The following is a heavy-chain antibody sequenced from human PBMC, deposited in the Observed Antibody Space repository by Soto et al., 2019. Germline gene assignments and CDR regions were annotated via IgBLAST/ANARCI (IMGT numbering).Heavy chain of an antibody. CDR2: INSSNGGT. CDR3: AREAYSASFGYVTNPNWFDP. V-gene: IGHV1-2*02. J-gene: IGHJ5*02. D-gene: IGHD2-2*03. CDR1: GYSFSHHF. Sequence: AASVKVSCKASGYSFSHHFMHWVRQVPGQGLEWMGWINSSNGGTKYSHKFQGRLTMTADTSTNTAYMELSRLTSDDTAIYFCAREAYSASFGYVTNPNWFDPWGQGTLVTVYS.